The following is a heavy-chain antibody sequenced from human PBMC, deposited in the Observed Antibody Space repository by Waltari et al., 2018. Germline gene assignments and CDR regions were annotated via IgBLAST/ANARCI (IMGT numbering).Heavy chain of an antibody. CDR3: AKDLIAAATGSDY. D-gene: IGHD6-13*01. CDR2: INVDGSYI. Sequence: EVQLVEAGGDIVQPGGSRRRSCAAAGFTFSDSRMHWVRQVPGKGLVWVSRINVDGSYISYSDSVKGRFTISRDNSKNTVYLQLNSLRVEDTAIYYCAKDLIAAATGSDYWGQGTLVTVSS. V-gene: IGHV3-74*01. J-gene: IGHJ4*02. CDR1: GFTFSDSR.